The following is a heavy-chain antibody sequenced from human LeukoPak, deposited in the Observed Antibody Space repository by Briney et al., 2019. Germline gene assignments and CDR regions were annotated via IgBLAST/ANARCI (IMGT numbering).Heavy chain of an antibody. CDR3: ARDHSGTNYVMD. Sequence: PSETLSLTCTVSVGSISSYYWSWIRQPPGKGLEWIGYIYYSGSTNYNPSLKSRVTISVDTSKSQFSLKLRSVTAADTAVYYCARDHSGTNYVMDWGQGTLVTVSS. CDR1: VGSISSYY. D-gene: IGHD4/OR15-4a*01. V-gene: IGHV4-59*01. CDR2: IYYSGST. J-gene: IGHJ4*02.